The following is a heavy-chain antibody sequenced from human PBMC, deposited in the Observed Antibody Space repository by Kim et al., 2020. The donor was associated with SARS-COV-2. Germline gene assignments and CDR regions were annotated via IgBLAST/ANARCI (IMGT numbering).Heavy chain of an antibody. D-gene: IGHD3-10*01. CDR2: IYYSGST. J-gene: IGHJ5*02. Sequence: SETLSLTCTVSGGSISSSSYYWGWIRQPPGKGLEWIGSIYYSGSTYYNPSLKSRVTISVDTSKNQFSLKLSSVTAADTAVYYCARDCPYYYGSGSFRWFDPWGQGTLATVSS. CDR1: GGSISSSSYY. CDR3: ARDCPYYYGSGSFRWFDP. V-gene: IGHV4-39*07.